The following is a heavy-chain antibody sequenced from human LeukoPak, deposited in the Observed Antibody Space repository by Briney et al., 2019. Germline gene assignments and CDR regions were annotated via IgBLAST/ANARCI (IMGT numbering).Heavy chain of an antibody. V-gene: IGHV4-38-2*02. Sequence: SETLSLTCTVSGYSISSGYYWGWIRQPPGKGLEWIGSIYHSGSTYYNPSLKSRVTISVDTSKNQFSLKLSPVTAADTAVYYCARTRSFDYWGQGTLVTVSP. CDR3: ARTRSFDY. CDR1: GYSISSGYY. CDR2: IYHSGST. J-gene: IGHJ4*02.